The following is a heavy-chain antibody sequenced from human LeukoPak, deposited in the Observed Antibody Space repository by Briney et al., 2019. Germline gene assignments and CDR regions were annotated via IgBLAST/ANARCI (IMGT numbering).Heavy chain of an antibody. D-gene: IGHD1-7*01. CDR1: GGSISSSSYY. V-gene: IGHV4-39*01. CDR3: ARTYNWNYPRMLDY. Sequence: SETLSLTCTVSGGSISSSSYYWGWIRQPPGKGLEWIGSIYYSGSTYYNPSLKSRVTISVDTSKNQFSLKLSSVTAADTAVYYCARTYNWNYPRMLDYWGQGTLVTVSS. J-gene: IGHJ4*02. CDR2: IYYSGST.